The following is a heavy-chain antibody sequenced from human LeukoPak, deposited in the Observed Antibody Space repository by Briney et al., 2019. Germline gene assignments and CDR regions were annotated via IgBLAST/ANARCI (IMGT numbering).Heavy chain of an antibody. CDR3: AKDLYSSSSGSDY. CDR1: GFTFSSYS. CDR2: ISSSSSYI. Sequence: GGSLRFSCAASGFTFSSYSMNWVRQAPGKGLEWVSSISSSSSYIYYADSVKGRFTISRDNAKNSLYLQMNSLRAEDMALYYCAKDLYSSSSGSDYWGQGTLVTVSS. J-gene: IGHJ4*02. D-gene: IGHD6-6*01. V-gene: IGHV3-21*04.